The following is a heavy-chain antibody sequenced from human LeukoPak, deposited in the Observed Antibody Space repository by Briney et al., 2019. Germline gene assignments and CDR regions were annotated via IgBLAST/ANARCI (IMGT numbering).Heavy chain of an antibody. CDR2: IWYDGSNK. Sequence: AGGSLRLSCAASGFTFSSYVMHWARQAPGKGLEWVAVIWYDGSNKYYADSVKGRFTISRDNSKNTLYLQMNSLRAEDTAVYYCAKDSDDFWSGYPYMDVWGKGTTVTVSS. D-gene: IGHD3-3*01. V-gene: IGHV3-33*06. CDR3: AKDSDDFWSGYPYMDV. J-gene: IGHJ6*03. CDR1: GFTFSSYV.